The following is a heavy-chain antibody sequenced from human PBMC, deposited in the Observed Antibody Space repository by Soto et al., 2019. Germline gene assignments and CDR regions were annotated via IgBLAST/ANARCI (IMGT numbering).Heavy chain of an antibody. Sequence: GGSLRLSCAASGFIFSDHYMDWVRQAPGKGLEWVARTRNTAKSYTTEYAASVEGRFTISRDDSKSSLYLQMNSLKTEDTAVYYCARAYTSRTNYYMDVWGKGTTVTVSS. CDR1: GFIFSDHY. V-gene: IGHV3-72*01. CDR2: TRNTAKSYTT. CDR3: ARAYTSRTNYYMDV. J-gene: IGHJ6*03. D-gene: IGHD3-16*01.